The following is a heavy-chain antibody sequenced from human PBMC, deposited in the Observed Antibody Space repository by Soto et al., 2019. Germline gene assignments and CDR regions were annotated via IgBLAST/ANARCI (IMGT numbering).Heavy chain of an antibody. CDR1: GFTFSSYG. CDR3: AKDLDLERGLGMDV. CDR2: ISYDGSNK. Sequence: QVQLVESGGGVVQPGRSLRLSCAASGFTFSSYGMHWVRQAPGKGLEWVAVISYDGSNKYYADSVKGRFTISRDNSKNTLYLQMNSLRAEDTAVYYCAKDLDLERGLGMDVWGHGTTVTDSS. V-gene: IGHV3-30*18. J-gene: IGHJ6*02. D-gene: IGHD1-1*01.